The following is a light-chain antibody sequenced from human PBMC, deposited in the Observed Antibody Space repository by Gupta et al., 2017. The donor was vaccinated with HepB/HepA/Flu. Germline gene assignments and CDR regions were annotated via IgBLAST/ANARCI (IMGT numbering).Light chain of an antibody. CDR2: VNSDVSH. CDR3: PTSDSGSVV. CDR1: SGHSSYA. J-gene: IGLJ2*01. V-gene: IGLV4-69*01. Sequence: QLVLTQSPSASASLGASVKLTCTLNSGHSSYAIAWHQQKPEKGPRSLMIVNSDVSHTNGDGIPDRFSGSSSGAAPSVTISSLQSDEEADYYCPTSDSGSVVFGGGTKLTVL.